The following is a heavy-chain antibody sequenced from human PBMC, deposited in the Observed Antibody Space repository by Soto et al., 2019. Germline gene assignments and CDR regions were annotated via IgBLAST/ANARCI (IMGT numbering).Heavy chain of an antibody. Sequence: QVQLVESGGGIVQPGGSLGLSCAASGFTFNNYGMQWVRQAPGKGLEWVAGIWHDGSNKYYTDSVKGRFTISRDNSKNMLYLQMNSLRAEDTAVYHCAREAGYHGTIGQQLPDCWGQGNYGHRLL. D-gene: IGHD6-13*01. V-gene: IGHV3-33*01. CDR3: AREAGYHGTIGQQLPDC. CDR1: GFTFNNYG. CDR2: IWHDGSNK. J-gene: IGHJ4*01.